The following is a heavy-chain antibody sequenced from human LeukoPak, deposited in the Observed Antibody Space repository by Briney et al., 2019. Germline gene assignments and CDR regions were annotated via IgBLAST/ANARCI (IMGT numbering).Heavy chain of an antibody. CDR2: IYTSSGST. CDR1: GDSISSNSYY. CDR3: ARVGAQWVASHWFDP. J-gene: IGHJ5*02. V-gene: IGHV4-61*02. D-gene: IGHD6-19*01. Sequence: PSETLSLTCTVSGDSISSNSYYWTWIRQPAGKGLEWIGRIYTSSGSTNYNPSLKSRVIISMDTSKNLISLRLNSVTAADTAVYYCARVGAQWVASHWFDPWGQGTQVTVSS.